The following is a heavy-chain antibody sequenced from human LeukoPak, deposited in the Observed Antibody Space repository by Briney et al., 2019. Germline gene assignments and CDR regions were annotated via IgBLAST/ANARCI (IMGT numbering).Heavy chain of an antibody. CDR1: GGSISSYY. D-gene: IGHD3-16*02. V-gene: IGHV4-4*09. J-gene: IGHJ4*02. CDR2: IYTSGST. CDR3: AKTGLRLGELSSTFALYYFDY. Sequence: SETLSLTCTVSGGSISSYYWSWIRQPPGKGLEWISYIYTSGSTNYNPSLKSRVTISVDTSKNQFSLKLSSVTAADTAVYYCAKTGLRLGELSSTFALYYFDYWGQGTLVTVSS.